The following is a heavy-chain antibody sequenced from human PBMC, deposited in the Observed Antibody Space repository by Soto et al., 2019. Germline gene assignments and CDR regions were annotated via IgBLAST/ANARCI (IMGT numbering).Heavy chain of an antibody. D-gene: IGHD2-15*01. CDR1: GYTFTGYY. Sequence: GSVKVSCKASGYTFTGYYMHWVRQAPGQGLEWMGWINPNSGGTNYAQKFQGRVTMTRDTSISTAYMELSRLRSDDTAVYYCARWLYCSGGSCYGPSDYWGQGTLVTVSS. V-gene: IGHV1-2*02. CDR3: ARWLYCSGGSCYGPSDY. CDR2: INPNSGGT. J-gene: IGHJ4*02.